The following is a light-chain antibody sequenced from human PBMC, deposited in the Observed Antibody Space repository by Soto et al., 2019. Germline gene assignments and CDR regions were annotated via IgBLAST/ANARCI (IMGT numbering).Light chain of an antibody. J-gene: IGLJ1*01. Sequence: QSALTQPPSASGSPGQSVTISCTGTSGDIGGYDYVSWYQQHPGKAPKLMIYEVTKRPLGVPDRFSGSKSGNTASLTIFGLQLEDEAVYYCSSYTSGSTLPWVFGTGTKLTVL. V-gene: IGLV2-8*01. CDR1: SGDIGGYDY. CDR3: SSYTSGSTLPWV. CDR2: EVT.